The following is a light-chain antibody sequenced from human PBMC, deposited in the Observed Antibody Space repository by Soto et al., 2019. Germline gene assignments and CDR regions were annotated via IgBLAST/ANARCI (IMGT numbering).Light chain of an antibody. CDR1: QSINRY. Sequence: GDRVTITCRASQSINRYLNWYQQKSGKAPKLLIYAASSLESGVPSRISGSGSGTDFTLTISSLQPEDFATYYCQQSYSPPPVTFGQGTRLEIK. V-gene: IGKV1-39*01. J-gene: IGKJ5*01. CDR3: QQSYSPPPVT. CDR2: AAS.